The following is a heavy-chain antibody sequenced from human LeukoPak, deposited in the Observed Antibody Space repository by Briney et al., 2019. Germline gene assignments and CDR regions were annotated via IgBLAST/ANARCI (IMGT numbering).Heavy chain of an antibody. D-gene: IGHD3-22*01. Sequence: GGSLRLSCAAAGFTFSNYWMHWVRQAPGKGLGWVSRINSDGINTSCADSVRGLFTISRDNAKNTLNLQMNSLRAGDTAVYYCARDLGQYYDTSDNWFDPWGQGTLVTVSS. J-gene: IGHJ5*02. CDR1: GFTFSNYW. CDR2: INSDGINT. CDR3: ARDLGQYYDTSDNWFDP. V-gene: IGHV3-74*01.